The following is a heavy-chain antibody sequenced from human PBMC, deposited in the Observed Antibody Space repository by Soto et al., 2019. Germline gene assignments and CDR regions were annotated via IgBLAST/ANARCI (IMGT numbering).Heavy chain of an antibody. CDR1: GGSISSGNYY. CDR2: ISYSGST. Sequence: PSETLSLTCTVSGGSISSGNYYWSWIRQPPGKGLEWIGFISYSGSTYYSTSLKSRVTISVDTSKNQFSLKLSSVTAADTAVYYCARKVEHRLGFDPWGQGTLVTVSS. V-gene: IGHV4-30-4*02. D-gene: IGHD2-15*01. J-gene: IGHJ5*02. CDR3: ARKVEHRLGFDP.